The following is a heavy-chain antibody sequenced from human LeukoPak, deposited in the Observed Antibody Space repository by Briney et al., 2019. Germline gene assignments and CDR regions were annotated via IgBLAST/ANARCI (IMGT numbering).Heavy chain of an antibody. CDR2: IYHSGST. CDR1: GGSISSGGYY. CDR3: ARDLGSGSYPDC. V-gene: IGHV4-30-2*01. Sequence: SSETLSLTCTVSGGSISSGGYYWSWIRQPPGKGLEWIGYIYHSGSTYYNPSLKSRVSISVDRSKNQFSLKLSSVTAADTAVYYCARDLGSGSYPDCWGQGTLVTVSS. D-gene: IGHD1-26*01. J-gene: IGHJ4*02.